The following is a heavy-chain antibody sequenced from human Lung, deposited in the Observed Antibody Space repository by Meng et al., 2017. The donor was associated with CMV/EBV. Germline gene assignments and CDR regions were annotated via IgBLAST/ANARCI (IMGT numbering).Heavy chain of an antibody. D-gene: IGHD3-3*01. Sequence: GEXXKISCAASGFTFSGAAMHWVRQASGQGLEWVGRVASKDRSYATEYAASVKGRFTISRDDSRTTAYLQMNSLKIEDTAVYYCTGEYYDFWSGSEPKDYWXQGTXVTGSS. J-gene: IGHJ4*02. CDR2: VASKDRSYAT. V-gene: IGHV3-73*01. CDR1: GFTFSGAA. CDR3: TGEYYDFWSGSEPKDY.